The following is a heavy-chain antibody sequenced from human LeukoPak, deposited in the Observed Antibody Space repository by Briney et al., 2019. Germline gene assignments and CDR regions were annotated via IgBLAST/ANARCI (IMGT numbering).Heavy chain of an antibody. CDR2: INNDGSIT. CDR1: GFTFSSYS. V-gene: IGHV3-74*01. Sequence: GGSLRLSCAASGFTFSSYSIYWVRQAPGKGLEWVSHINNDGSITNYADSVKGRFTISRDNAKNTLYLQMNSLRAEDTAVYYCAKDLHYGSADYWGQGTLVTVSS. J-gene: IGHJ4*02. D-gene: IGHD3-10*01. CDR3: AKDLHYGSADY.